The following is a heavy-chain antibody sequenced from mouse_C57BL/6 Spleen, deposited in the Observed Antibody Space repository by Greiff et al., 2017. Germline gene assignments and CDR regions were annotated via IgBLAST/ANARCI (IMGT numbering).Heavy chain of an antibody. Sequence: VQLQESGPELVKPGASVKISCKASGYAFSSSWMNWVKQRPGKGLEWIGRIYPGDGDTNYNGKFKGKATLTADKSSSTAYMQLSSLTSEDSAVYCCARQGGSSYDYWGQGTTLTVSS. V-gene: IGHV1-82*01. CDR1: GYAFSSSW. D-gene: IGHD1-1*01. J-gene: IGHJ2*01. CDR3: ARQGGSSYDY. CDR2: IYPGDGDT.